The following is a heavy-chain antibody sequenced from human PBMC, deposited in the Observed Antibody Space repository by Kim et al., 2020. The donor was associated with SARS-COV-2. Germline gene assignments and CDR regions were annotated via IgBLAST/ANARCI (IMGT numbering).Heavy chain of an antibody. Sequence: GGSLRLSCAVSGFTFSTYSMNWVRQAPGKGLEWVSSISRDSNNIYYVDSGKGRFTTPRDNAKNSVYLQMNSLRTEDTGVYYCVRQASSGWLDLDYWGQGTLVTVSS. CDR3: VRQASSGWLDLDY. CDR2: ISRDSNNI. V-gene: IGHV3-21*01. D-gene: IGHD6-19*01. CDR1: GFTFSTYS. J-gene: IGHJ4*02.